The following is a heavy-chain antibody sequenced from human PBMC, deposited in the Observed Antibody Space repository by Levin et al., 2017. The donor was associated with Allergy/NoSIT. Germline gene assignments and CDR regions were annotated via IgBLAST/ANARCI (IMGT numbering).Heavy chain of an antibody. Sequence: SQTLSLTCAISGDSVSSNSAAWNCIRQSPSRGLEWQGRTYYVSKWYNDFALSVKSRIVINPDTSKNQFSLQLNSVTPDDTAVYYCARNFDYSTSGVNNWFDPWGQGTLVTVSS. CDR1: GDSVSSNSAA. V-gene: IGHV6-1*01. D-gene: IGHD6-13*01. CDR2: TYYVSKWYN. CDR3: ARNFDYSTSGVNNWFDP. J-gene: IGHJ5*02.